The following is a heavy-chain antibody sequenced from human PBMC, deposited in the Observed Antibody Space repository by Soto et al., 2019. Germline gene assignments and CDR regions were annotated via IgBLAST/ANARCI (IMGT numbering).Heavy chain of an antibody. CDR3: AREVEQLVPGYYYYMDV. J-gene: IGHJ6*03. D-gene: IGHD6-13*01. CDR1: GGSISSGGYY. V-gene: IGHV4-31*03. Sequence: SETLSLTCTVSGGSISSGGYYWSWIRQHPGKGLEWIGYIYYSGSTYYNPSLKSRVTISVDTSKNQFSLKLSSVTAADTAVYYCAREVEQLVPGYYYYMDVWGKGTTVTVSS. CDR2: IYYSGST.